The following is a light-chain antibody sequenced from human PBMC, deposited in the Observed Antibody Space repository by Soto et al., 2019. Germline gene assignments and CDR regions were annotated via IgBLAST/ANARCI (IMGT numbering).Light chain of an antibody. V-gene: IGKV1-39*01. J-gene: IGKJ1*01. CDR2: AAS. CDR1: QSISSY. CDR3: QQSYSTRWT. Sequence: DIQMTQSPSSLSASVGDRVTITCRGSQSISSYLNWYQQKPGKAPKLLIYAASSLQSGVPSRFSGSGSGTDFTLTISSLQPEDFATYYCQQSYSTRWTFGQGTKVEIK.